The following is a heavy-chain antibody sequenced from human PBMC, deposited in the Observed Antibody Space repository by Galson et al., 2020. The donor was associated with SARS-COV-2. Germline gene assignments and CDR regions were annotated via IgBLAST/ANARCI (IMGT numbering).Heavy chain of an antibody. CDR3: AKLAEGRRSSEDY. D-gene: IGHD1-26*01. CDR1: DGTITGHY. J-gene: IGHJ4*02. Sequence: ETSETLSLTCTASDGTITGHYWSWIRQTPGKGLEWIGYIYYGGSATYNPSLKSRVAISLDTPKNQFSLKLTSVTAADTAVYYCAKLAEGRRSSEDYWGQGTLVTVSS. V-gene: IGHV4-59*08. CDR2: IYYGGSA.